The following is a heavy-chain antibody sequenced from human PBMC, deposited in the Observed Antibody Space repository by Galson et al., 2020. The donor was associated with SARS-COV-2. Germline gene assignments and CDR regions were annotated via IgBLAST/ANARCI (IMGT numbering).Heavy chain of an antibody. CDR3: ARDYYDSSGYYYVDFQH. Sequence: GGSLRLSCAASGFTFSSYAMHWVRQAPGKGLAWVAVISYDGSNKYYADSVKGRFTISRDNSKNALYLQMNSLRAEDTAVYYCARDYYDSSGYYYVDFQHWGQGTLVTVSS. CDR2: ISYDGSNK. D-gene: IGHD3-22*01. V-gene: IGHV3-30*04. CDR1: GFTFSSYA. J-gene: IGHJ1*01.